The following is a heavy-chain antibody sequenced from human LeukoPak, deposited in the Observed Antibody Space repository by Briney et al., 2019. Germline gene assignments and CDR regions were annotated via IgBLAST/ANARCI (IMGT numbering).Heavy chain of an antibody. CDR3: AKGGLVATTLFDY. V-gene: IGHV3-9*01. CDR2: ISWNSGSI. CDR1: GFTFDDYA. Sequence: PGGSLRPSCAASGFTFDDYAMHWVRQAPGEGLEWVSGISWNSGSIGYADSVKGRFTISRDNAKNSLYLQMNSLRAEDTALYYCAKGGLVATTLFDYWGQGTLVTVSS. J-gene: IGHJ4*02. D-gene: IGHD5-12*01.